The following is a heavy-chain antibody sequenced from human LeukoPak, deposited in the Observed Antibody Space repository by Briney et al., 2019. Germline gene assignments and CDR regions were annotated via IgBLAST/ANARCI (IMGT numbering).Heavy chain of an antibody. CDR1: GGSFSGYY. CDR3: ARQGTYYYGSGSYYHFDY. CDR2: INHSGST. Sequence: SETLSLTRAVYGGSFSGYYWSWIRQPPGKGLEWIGEINHSGSTNYNPSLKSRVTISVDTSKNQFSLKLSSVTAADTAVYYCARQGTYYYGSGSYYHFDYWGQGTLVTVSS. V-gene: IGHV4-34*01. J-gene: IGHJ4*02. D-gene: IGHD3-10*01.